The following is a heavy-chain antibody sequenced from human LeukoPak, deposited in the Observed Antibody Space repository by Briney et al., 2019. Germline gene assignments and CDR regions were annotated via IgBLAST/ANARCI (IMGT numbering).Heavy chain of an antibody. CDR2: ISWNSGSI. Sequence: GGSLRLSCAASGFTFDDYAMHWVRQAPGKGLEWVSGISWNSGSIGYADSVKGRFTISRDNAKNSLYLQMNSLRAEDTALYYCAKDTLGNWNDLMRGHFDYWGQGTLVTVSS. CDR3: AKDTLGNWNDLMRGHFDY. CDR1: GFTFDDYA. J-gene: IGHJ4*02. D-gene: IGHD1-1*01. V-gene: IGHV3-9*01.